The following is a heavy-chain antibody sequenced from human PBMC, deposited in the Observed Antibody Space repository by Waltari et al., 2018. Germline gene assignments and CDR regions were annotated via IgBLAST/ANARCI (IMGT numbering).Heavy chain of an antibody. D-gene: IGHD1-26*01. CDR1: RFIFSSYA. CDR3: AKAPASSSSGRNYFDL. CDR2: ISVTGDIT. J-gene: IGHJ4*02. V-gene: IGHV3-23*01. Sequence: EVQLLESGGGLVQPGGSLRLSCAASRFIFSSYAMSWVRQAPGKGLEWVSSISVTGDITYYTDSVKGRFTISRDNSKNTLDLQVISLRAEDTAVYYCAKAPASSSSGRNYFDLWGQGTLVTVSS.